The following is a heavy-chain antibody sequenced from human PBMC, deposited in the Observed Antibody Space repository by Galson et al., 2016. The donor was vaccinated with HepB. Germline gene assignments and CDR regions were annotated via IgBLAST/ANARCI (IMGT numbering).Heavy chain of an antibody. J-gene: IGHJ4*02. Sequence: CAISWDSVSSNSAAWNWIRQSPSRGLEWLGRTYYRSQWYSDYAVSVKSRITINSDTSKNQFSLHLKSVTPEDTAVYFCARDFRDYVWGTNRYFDCWGQGTLVSVSS. V-gene: IGHV6-1*01. CDR2: TYYRSQWYS. D-gene: IGHD3-16*01. CDR3: ARDFRDYVWGTNRYFDC. CDR1: WDSVSSNSAA.